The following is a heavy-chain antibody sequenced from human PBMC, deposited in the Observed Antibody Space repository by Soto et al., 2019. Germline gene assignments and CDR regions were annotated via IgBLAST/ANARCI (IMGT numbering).Heavy chain of an antibody. V-gene: IGHV3-73*01. CDR1: GFTFSNAW. Sequence: GGTLRLSCAASGFTFSNAWMSWVRQASGKGLEWVGRIRSKANSYATAYAASVKGRFTISRDDSKNTAYLQMNSLKTEDTAVYYCTRHGEYIAARPFPNYYYGMDVWGQGTTVTVSS. CDR3: TRHGEYIAARPFPNYYYGMDV. J-gene: IGHJ6*02. D-gene: IGHD6-6*01. CDR2: IRSKANSYAT.